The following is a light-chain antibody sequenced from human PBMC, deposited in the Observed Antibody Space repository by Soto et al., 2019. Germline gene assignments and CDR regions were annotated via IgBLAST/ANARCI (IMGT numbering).Light chain of an antibody. J-gene: IGLJ1*01. CDR2: DVT. V-gene: IGLV2-11*01. CDR1: SSDVGGYNR. Sequence: QSALTQPRSVSGSPGQSVTISCTGTSSDVGGYNRVSWFQQHPGKAPKLMIYDVTNRPSGVPDRFSGSKSGNTASLTISGLQAEDEAKYYCCSYAGTYTYVFGTGTKVTVL. CDR3: CSYAGTYTYV.